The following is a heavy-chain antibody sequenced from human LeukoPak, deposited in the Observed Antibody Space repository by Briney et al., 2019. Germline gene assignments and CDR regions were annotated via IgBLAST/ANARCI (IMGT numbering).Heavy chain of an antibody. V-gene: IGHV3-23*01. J-gene: IGHJ4*02. CDR3: AKKRPRTGEFDY. Sequence: GGSLRLSCAASGFPLSSYAMSWVRQVPGKGLEWVSATSSSDDGTYHADSVKGRFTISRDNSKNTLYLQMNSLRAEDTAVYYCAKKRPRTGEFDYWGQGTLVTVSS. CDR2: TSSSDDGT. CDR1: GFPLSSYA. D-gene: IGHD7-27*01.